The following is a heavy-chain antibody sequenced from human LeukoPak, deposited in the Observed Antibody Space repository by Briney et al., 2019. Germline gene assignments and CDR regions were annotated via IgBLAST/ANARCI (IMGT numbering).Heavy chain of an antibody. CDR3: ARHGRSYTDY. CDR1: GGSFSGYY. V-gene: IGHV4-34*01. J-gene: IGHJ4*02. CDR2: INHSGST. D-gene: IGHD3-16*02. Sequence: SETLSLTCAVYGGSFSGYYWSWIRQPPGKGLEWIGEINHSGSTNYNPSLKSRVTISVDTSKNQFSLKLSSVTAADTAVYYCARHGRSYTDYWGQGTLVTVSS.